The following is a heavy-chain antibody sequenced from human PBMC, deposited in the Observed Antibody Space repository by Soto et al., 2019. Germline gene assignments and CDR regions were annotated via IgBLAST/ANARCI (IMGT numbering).Heavy chain of an antibody. J-gene: IGHJ6*02. D-gene: IGHD2-2*01. CDR1: GGTFSSYA. CDR2: IIPIFGTA. Sequence: QVQLVQSGAEVKKPGSSVKVSCKASGGTFSSYAISWVRQAPGQGLEWMGGIIPIFGTANYAQKFQGRVTITADESTRTAYMELSSLRSEDTAVYYCAMTRGVPAAMQDYYYYGMDVWGQGTTVTVSS. V-gene: IGHV1-69*12. CDR3: AMTRGVPAAMQDYYYYGMDV.